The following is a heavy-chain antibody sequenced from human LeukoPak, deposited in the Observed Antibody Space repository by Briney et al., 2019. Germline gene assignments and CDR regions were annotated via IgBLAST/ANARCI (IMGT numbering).Heavy chain of an antibody. V-gene: IGHV3-74*01. J-gene: IGHJ4*02. CDR3: AKDRAPYCSGGSCYSPYFDY. CDR2: ISPDGTGT. D-gene: IGHD2-15*01. Sequence: GGSLRLSCAASGFTFSNFWMHWVRQAPGKGLVWISRISPDGTGTNYADSMKGRVTISRDNAKNTLYMQMNSLRAEDTAVYYCAKDRAPYCSGGSCYSPYFDYWGQGTLVTVSS. CDR1: GFTFSNFW.